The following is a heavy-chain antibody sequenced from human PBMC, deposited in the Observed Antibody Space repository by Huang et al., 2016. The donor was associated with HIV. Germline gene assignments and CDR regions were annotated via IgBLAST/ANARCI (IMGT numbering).Heavy chain of an antibody. CDR3: TKGHYYDTNGYVAFDI. CDR2: ISYDGSSK. J-gene: IGHJ3*02. V-gene: IGHV3-30*18. CDR1: RFTFSKFA. Sequence: QVQLVESGGGVVRPGRSLRLSCAASRFTFSKFAMRWVRQAPGKGLEWMAVISYDGSSKHYADSVTGRLTISRENSNNTLYLQMNSLTVEDTAVYYCTKGHYYDTNGYVAFDIWGQGTMVTVSS. D-gene: IGHD3-22*01.